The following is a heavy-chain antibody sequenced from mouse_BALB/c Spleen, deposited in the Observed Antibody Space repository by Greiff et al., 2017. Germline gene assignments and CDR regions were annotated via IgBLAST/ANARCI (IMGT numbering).Heavy chain of an antibody. CDR1: GFTFSSFG. D-gene: IGHD1-3*01. J-gene: IGHJ3*01. V-gene: IGHV5-17*02. CDR3: ARSNVSGGFAY. CDR2: ISSGSSTT. Sequence: EVKLVESGGGLVQPGGSRKLSCAASGFTFSSFGMHWVRQAPEKGLEWVAYISSGSSTTYYADTVKGRFTISRDNATNTLFLQMSSLRSEDTAMYYCARSNVSGGFAYWGQGTLVTVSA.